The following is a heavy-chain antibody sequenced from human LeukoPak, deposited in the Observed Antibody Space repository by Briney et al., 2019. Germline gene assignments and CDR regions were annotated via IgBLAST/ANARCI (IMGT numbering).Heavy chain of an antibody. CDR3: ARQSAGGDDI. CDR1: GFTFSSYW. J-gene: IGHJ3*02. V-gene: IGHV3-74*01. D-gene: IGHD3-16*01. Sequence: GGSLRLSCAASGFTFSSYWMHWVRQAPGKGLVWVSRINSDGSRISYADSVKGRFTISRDNAKNTLYLQMNSLRAEDTAMYYCARQSAGGDDIWGQGTLVTVSS. CDR2: INSDGSRI.